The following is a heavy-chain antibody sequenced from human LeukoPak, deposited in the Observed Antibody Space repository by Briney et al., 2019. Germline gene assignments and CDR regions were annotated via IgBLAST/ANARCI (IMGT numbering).Heavy chain of an antibody. J-gene: IGHJ5*02. Sequence: SSVAVSCKASGYTFTGYYMHWVRQAPGQGLEWMGWINPNSGGTNYAQKFQGRVTMTRDTSISTAYMELSRLRSDDTAVYYCARVTRITGIAGAGGSWGQGTLVTVSS. V-gene: IGHV1-2*02. D-gene: IGHD6-13*01. CDR2: INPNSGGT. CDR3: ARVTRITGIAGAGGS. CDR1: GYTFTGYY.